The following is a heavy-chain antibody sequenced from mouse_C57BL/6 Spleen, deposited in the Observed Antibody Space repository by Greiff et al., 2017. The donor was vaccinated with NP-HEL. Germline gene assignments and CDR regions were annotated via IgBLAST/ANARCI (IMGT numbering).Heavy chain of an antibody. CDR1: GFTFSDYG. CDR3: ARVYYGYDTWFAY. CDR2: ISSGSSTI. J-gene: IGHJ3*01. Sequence: EVNLVESGGGLVKPGGSLKLSCAASGFTFSDYGMHWVRQAPEKGLEWVAYISSGSSTIYYADTVKGRFTISRDNAKNTLFLQMTSLRSEDTAMYYCARVYYGYDTWFAYWGQGTLVTVSA. V-gene: IGHV5-17*01. D-gene: IGHD2-2*01.